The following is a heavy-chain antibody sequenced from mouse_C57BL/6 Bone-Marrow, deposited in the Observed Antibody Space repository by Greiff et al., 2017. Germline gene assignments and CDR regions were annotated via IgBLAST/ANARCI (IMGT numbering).Heavy chain of an antibody. J-gene: IGHJ3*01. CDR1: GYTFTSYG. Sequence: QVQLQQSGAELSRPGASVKLSCKASGYTFTSYGISWVKQRTGQGLEWIGEIYPRSGNTYYNEKFTGKATLTADKSSSTAYMELRSLTSEDSAVYFCARPPHYGNYPWFAYWGQGTLVTVSA. V-gene: IGHV1-81*01. CDR2: IYPRSGNT. D-gene: IGHD2-1*01. CDR3: ARPPHYGNYPWFAY.